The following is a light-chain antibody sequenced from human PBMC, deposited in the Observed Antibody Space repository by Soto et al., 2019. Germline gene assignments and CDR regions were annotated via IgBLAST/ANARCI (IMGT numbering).Light chain of an antibody. J-gene: IGKJ2*01. CDR2: DAS. V-gene: IGKV3-20*01. CDR3: QQFGSSLYT. CDR1: QSVSSSY. Sequence: EIVLTQSPGTLSLSPGERATLSCRASQSVSSSYLAWYQQKPGQAPRLLIYDASSRATGIPDRLSGSGSGTDFTLTISRLEPEDFAVYYCQQFGSSLYTFGQGTTLEIK.